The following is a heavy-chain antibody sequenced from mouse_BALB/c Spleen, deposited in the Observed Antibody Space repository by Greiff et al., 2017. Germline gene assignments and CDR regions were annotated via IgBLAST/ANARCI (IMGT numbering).Heavy chain of an antibody. Sequence: EVKLEESGGGLVKPGGSLKLSCAASGFTFSSYTMSWVRQTPEKRLEWVATISSGGSYTYYPDSVKGRFTISRDNAKNTLYLQMSSLKSEDTAMYYCTRDEDYDGFACWGQGTLVTVSA. CDR1: GFTFSSYT. D-gene: IGHD2-4*01. CDR2: ISSGGSYT. CDR3: TRDEDYDGFAC. J-gene: IGHJ3*01. V-gene: IGHV5-6-4*01.